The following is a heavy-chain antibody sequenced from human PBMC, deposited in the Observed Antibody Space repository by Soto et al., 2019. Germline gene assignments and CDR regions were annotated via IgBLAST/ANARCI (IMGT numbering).Heavy chain of an antibody. Sequence: EVQLLESGGGLVQPGGSLRLSCAASGFTFSSYAMSWVRQAPGKGLEWVSAISGSGGSTYYADSVKGRFTISRDNSKNTLSLKMTSLRAEDTAVYYCAKRTVGWYFDLWGRGTLVTVSS. J-gene: IGHJ2*01. CDR1: GFTFSSYA. CDR2: ISGSGGST. D-gene: IGHD4-17*01. CDR3: AKRTVGWYFDL. V-gene: IGHV3-23*01.